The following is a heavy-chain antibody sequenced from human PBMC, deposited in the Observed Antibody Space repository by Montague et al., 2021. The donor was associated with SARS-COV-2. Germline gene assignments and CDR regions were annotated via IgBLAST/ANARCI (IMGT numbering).Heavy chain of an antibody. V-gene: IGHV3-23*01. CDR1: GFIFSNYA. CDR2: MSGSGVRR. CDR3: AKDTATIRIAVALMDV. D-gene: IGHD6-19*01. Sequence: SLRLSCAASGFIFSNYAMTGVRQAPGKGLEWVSTMSGSGVRRDYADSVKGRFTISRDSSKNTLYLQMNSLRVEDTAVYYCAKDTATIRIAVALMDVWGQGTTVIVSS. J-gene: IGHJ6*02.